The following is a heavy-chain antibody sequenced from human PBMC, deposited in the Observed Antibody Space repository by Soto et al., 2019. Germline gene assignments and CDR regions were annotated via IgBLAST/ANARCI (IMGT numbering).Heavy chain of an antibody. CDR2: IYYSGST. CDR1: GGSISSGDYY. CDR3: ARRLYYYDSSGLDY. Sequence: SETLSLTCTVSGGSISSGDYYWSWIRQPPGKGLEWIGYIYYSGSTYYNPSLKSRVTISVDTSKNQFSLKLSSVTAADTAVYYCARRLYYYDSSGLDYWGQGTLVTVSS. V-gene: IGHV4-30-4*01. J-gene: IGHJ4*02. D-gene: IGHD3-22*01.